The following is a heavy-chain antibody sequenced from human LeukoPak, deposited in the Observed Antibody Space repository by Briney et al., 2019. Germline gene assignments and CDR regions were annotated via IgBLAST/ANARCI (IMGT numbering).Heavy chain of an antibody. CDR3: AKAHLLYYYYMDV. CDR2: ISGSGGST. J-gene: IGHJ6*03. CDR1: GFTFSSYW. Sequence: GGSLRLSCAASGFTFSSYWMSWVRQAPGKGLEWVSAISGSGGSTNYADSVKGRFTISRDNSKNTLYLQMNSLRAEDTAVYYCAKAHLLYYYYMDVWGKGTTVTISS. V-gene: IGHV3-23*01. D-gene: IGHD3-10*01.